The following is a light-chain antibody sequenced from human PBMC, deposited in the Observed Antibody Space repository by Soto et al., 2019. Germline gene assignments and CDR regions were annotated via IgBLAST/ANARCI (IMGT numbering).Light chain of an antibody. CDR2: GDD. J-gene: IGLJ2*01. CDR3: QSYDSSLSGYVV. Sequence: QSVLTQPPSVSGAPGQRVTISCTGSDSNIGAGYDVHWYQQFPGAAPKLLIFGDDTRPSRVPDRFSGSKSGTSASLAITGLQDADEADYYCQSYDSSLSGYVVFGGGTKLTVL. V-gene: IGLV1-40*01. CDR1: DSNIGAGYD.